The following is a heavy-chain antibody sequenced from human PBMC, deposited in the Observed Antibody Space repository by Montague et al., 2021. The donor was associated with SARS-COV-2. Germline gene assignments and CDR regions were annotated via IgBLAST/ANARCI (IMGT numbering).Heavy chain of an antibody. D-gene: IGHD2-2*02. V-gene: IGHV4-39*07. Sequence: SETLSLTCTVSGGSISSSSYYWGWIRQAPGKGLEWIGSIYYSGSTYYNPSLKSRVTISVDTSKNQFSLKLSSVTAADTAVYYCARDPSRQALLYRIGDYYYGMDVWGQGTTVTVSS. CDR2: IYYSGST. CDR3: ARDPSRQALLYRIGDYYYGMDV. CDR1: GGSISSSSYY. J-gene: IGHJ6*02.